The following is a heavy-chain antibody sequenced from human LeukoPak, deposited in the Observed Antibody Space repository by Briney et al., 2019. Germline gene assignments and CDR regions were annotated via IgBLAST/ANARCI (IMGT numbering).Heavy chain of an antibody. D-gene: IGHD5-12*01. CDR1: GFTFSSYA. CDR3: QRGSPGYSGYAFDR. V-gene: IGHV3-23*01. Sequence: PGGSLRLSCAASGFTFSSYAMNWVRQAPGKGLEWVSGLSGDSTYYADSVKGRFTISRDNSKNTLYLQMNSLRPEDTAVYYCQRGSPGYSGYAFDRWGQGTLVTVSS. CDR2: LSGDST. J-gene: IGHJ5*02.